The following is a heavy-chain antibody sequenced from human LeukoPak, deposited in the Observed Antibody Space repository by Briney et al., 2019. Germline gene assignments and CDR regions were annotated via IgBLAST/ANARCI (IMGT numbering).Heavy chain of an antibody. CDR2: VNHRGDT. V-gene: IGHV4-34*01. D-gene: IGHD1/OR15-1a*01. J-gene: IGHJ4*03. Sequence: PSETLSLACAVYGGSFTGYYWSWIRQSPGKGLPWIAEVNHRGDTNYNPSVKGRVTISVDTSKNQFSLKVTSLTAADTAVYYCARGPTISETGYFDYWGQGTLVTVSS. CDR1: GGSFTGYY. CDR3: ARGPTISETGYFDY.